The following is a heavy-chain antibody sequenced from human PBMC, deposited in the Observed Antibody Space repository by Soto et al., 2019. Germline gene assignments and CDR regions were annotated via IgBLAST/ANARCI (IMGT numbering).Heavy chain of an antibody. Sequence: SGPTLVNPTQTLTLTCTFSGFSLSTSGVGVGWIRQPPGKALEWLALIYWDDDKRYSPSLKSRLTITKDTSKNQVVLTMTNMDPVDTATYYCAHRLTVGASTRFYYFDYWGQGTLVTVSS. V-gene: IGHV2-5*02. CDR1: GFSLSTSGVG. CDR3: AHRLTVGASTRFYYFDY. D-gene: IGHD1-26*01. J-gene: IGHJ4*02. CDR2: IYWDDDK.